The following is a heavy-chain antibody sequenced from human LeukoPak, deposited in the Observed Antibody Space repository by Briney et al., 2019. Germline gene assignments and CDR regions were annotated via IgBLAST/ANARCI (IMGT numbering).Heavy chain of an antibody. J-gene: IGHJ4*02. D-gene: IGHD3-3*01. V-gene: IGHV3-21*01. CDR3: ARGFGFWSGYYRHFDY. CDR1: GFTFSSYT. CDR2: ISSSSTSYI. Sequence: GGSLRLSCAASGFTFSSYTMNWVRQAPGKGLEWVSSISSSSTSYIYYADSVKGRFTISRENAKNSLHLQMNSLRAEDTAVYYCARGFGFWSGYYRHFDYWGQGTLVTVSS.